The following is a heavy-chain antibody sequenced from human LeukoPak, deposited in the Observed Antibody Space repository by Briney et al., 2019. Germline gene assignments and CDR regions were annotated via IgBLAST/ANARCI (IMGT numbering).Heavy chain of an antibody. V-gene: IGHV3-53*01. J-gene: IGHJ3*02. D-gene: IGHD3-22*01. Sequence: GGSLRLSCAASGFTDSNKYMTWVRQAPGKGLEWVSLIYSDGRTYYADSVKGRCTISRDNSKNTLYLQMNSLRVEDTAVYYCARGLFLSGYLDAFDIWGQGTVVTVSS. CDR1: GFTDSNKY. CDR3: ARGLFLSGYLDAFDI. CDR2: IYSDGRT.